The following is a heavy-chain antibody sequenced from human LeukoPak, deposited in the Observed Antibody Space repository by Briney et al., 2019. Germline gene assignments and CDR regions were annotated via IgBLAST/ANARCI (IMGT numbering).Heavy chain of an antibody. Sequence: GGSLRLSCAASAFTFSNYWMSWVRQAPGKGLEWVALIWYDGSNKYYADSVKGRFTISRDNSKNTLYLQMNSLRAEDTAVYYCARGALPWEFPGGDAFDIWGQGTMVTVSS. V-gene: IGHV3-33*08. J-gene: IGHJ3*02. CDR3: ARGALPWEFPGGDAFDI. D-gene: IGHD1-26*01. CDR2: IWYDGSNK. CDR1: AFTFSNYW.